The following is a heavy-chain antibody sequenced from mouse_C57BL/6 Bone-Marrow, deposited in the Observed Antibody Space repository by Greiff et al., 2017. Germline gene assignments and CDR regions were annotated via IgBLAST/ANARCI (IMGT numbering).Heavy chain of an antibody. CDR2: IHPNSGST. Sequence: VQLQQSGAELVKPGASVKLSCKASGYTFTSYWMHWVKQRPGQGLEWIGMIHPNSGSTNYNEKFKSKATLTVDKSSSTAYMQRSSLTSEDSAVYYCLNWDEAWFAYWGQGTLVTVSA. CDR1: GYTFTSYW. D-gene: IGHD4-1*02. J-gene: IGHJ3*01. V-gene: IGHV1-64*01. CDR3: LNWDEAWFAY.